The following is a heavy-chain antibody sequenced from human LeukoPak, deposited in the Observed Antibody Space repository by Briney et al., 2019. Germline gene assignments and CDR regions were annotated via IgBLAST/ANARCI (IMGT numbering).Heavy chain of an antibody. D-gene: IGHD3-22*01. CDR3: AKATGSSTYYLSFDS. Sequence: PGDSLRLSCAASGFTFSNYAMHWVRQAPGKGLEWVGFIGYDGNNKYYADSVKGRFTISRDNSKNTLCLQMNSLRAKDTAVYYCAKATGSSTYYLSFDSWGQGTLVTVSS. J-gene: IGHJ4*02. CDR2: IGYDGNNK. CDR1: GFTFSNYA. V-gene: IGHV3-30*02.